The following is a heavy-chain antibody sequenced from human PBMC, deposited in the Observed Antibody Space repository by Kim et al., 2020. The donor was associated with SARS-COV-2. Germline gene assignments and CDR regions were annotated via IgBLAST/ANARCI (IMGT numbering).Heavy chain of an antibody. CDR3: ARDPVPGVPHYLDY. CDR2: VSYDGSIK. V-gene: IGHV3-30*04. J-gene: IGHJ4*02. D-gene: IGHD3-10*01. CDR1: GFTFSSYA. Sequence: GGSLRLSCAASGFTFSSYALHWVRQAPGKGLEWVAVVSYDGSIKLYADSVKGRFTISRDDSKNTLYLQMNSLRVEDTAVYYCARDPVPGVPHYLDYWGQGTLVTVSS.